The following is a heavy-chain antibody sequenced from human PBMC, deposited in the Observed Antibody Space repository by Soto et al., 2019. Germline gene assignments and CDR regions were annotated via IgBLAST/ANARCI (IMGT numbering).Heavy chain of an antibody. CDR1: GGSISSYY. D-gene: IGHD6-19*01. Sequence: SETLSLTCTVSGGSISSYYWSWIRQPPGKGLEWIGYIYYSGSTNYNPSLKSRVTISVDTSKNQFSLKLSSVTAADTAVYYCARDRPRLVGGWYEIDYWGQGTLVTVSS. V-gene: IGHV4-59*01. CDR3: ARDRPRLVGGWYEIDY. CDR2: IYYSGST. J-gene: IGHJ4*02.